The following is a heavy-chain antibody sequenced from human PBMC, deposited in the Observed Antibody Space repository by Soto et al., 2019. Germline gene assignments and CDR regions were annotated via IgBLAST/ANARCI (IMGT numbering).Heavy chain of an antibody. D-gene: IGHD3-10*01. V-gene: IGHV1-69*12. Sequence: QVQLVQSGAEVKRPGSSVKVSCKASGGTFSSYAISWVRQAPGQGLEWMGGIIPIFGTANYAQKFQGRVTITADESTSTAYMELSSLRSEDTAVYYCAPMEYGYGSGVNWFDPWGQGTLVTVSS. CDR1: GGTFSSYA. J-gene: IGHJ5*02. CDR3: APMEYGYGSGVNWFDP. CDR2: IIPIFGTA.